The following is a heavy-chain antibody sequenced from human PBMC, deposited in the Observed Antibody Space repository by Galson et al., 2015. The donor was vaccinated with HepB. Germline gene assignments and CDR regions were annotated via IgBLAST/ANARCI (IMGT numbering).Heavy chain of an antibody. CDR3: ARSQEVRGWFDP. CDR2: TYYRSKWYD. Sequence: CAISGDSVSSNSASWNWIRQSPSRGLEWLGRTYYRSKWYDDYAVSVKSRITINPDTSKNQFSLLLNSVTPEDTAVYYCARSQEVRGWFDPWGQGTLVTVSS. V-gene: IGHV6-1*01. J-gene: IGHJ5*02. CDR1: GDSVSSNSAS.